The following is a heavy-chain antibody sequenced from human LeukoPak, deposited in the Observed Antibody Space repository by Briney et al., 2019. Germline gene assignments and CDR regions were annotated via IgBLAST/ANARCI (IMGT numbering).Heavy chain of an antibody. D-gene: IGHD3-22*01. V-gene: IGHV1-8*01. CDR3: ARTMEGYYYDSSGYYALDAFDI. CDR1: GYTFTSHD. Sequence: ASVKVSCKASGYTFTSHDINWVRQATGQGLEWMGWMNPNSGNTGYAQKFQGRVTMTRNTSISTAYMELSSLRSEDTAVYYCARTMEGYYYDSSGYYALDAFDIWGQGTMVTVSS. J-gene: IGHJ3*02. CDR2: MNPNSGNT.